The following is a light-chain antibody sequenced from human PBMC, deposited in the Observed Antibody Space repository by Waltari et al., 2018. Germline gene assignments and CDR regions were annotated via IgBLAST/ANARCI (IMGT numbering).Light chain of an antibody. CDR3: SSYASSSTLWV. J-gene: IGLJ3*02. CDR2: EVS. Sequence: QSALTQPASVSGSPGQSITISCTGTSSDVGGYKYVSWYQQHPGKAPKLMTYEVSNRPSGISSRFSGSKSGNMASLTISGLQAEDEADYYCSSYASSSTLWVFGGGTKLTVL. CDR1: SSDVGGYKY. V-gene: IGLV2-14*01.